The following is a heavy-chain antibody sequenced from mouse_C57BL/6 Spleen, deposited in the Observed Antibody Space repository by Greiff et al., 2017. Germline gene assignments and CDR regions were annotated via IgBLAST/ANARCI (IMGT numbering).Heavy chain of an antibody. D-gene: IGHD1-1*01. J-gene: IGHJ4*01. CDR2: ISYDGSN. Sequence: EVKLQESGPGLVKPSQSLSLTCSVTGYSITSGYYWNWIRQFPGNKLEWMGYISYDGSNNYNPSLKNRISITRDTSKNQFFLKLNSVTTEDTATYYCAIPAYYYGFYYAMDYWGQGTSVTVSS. CDR3: AIPAYYYGFYYAMDY. V-gene: IGHV3-6*01. CDR1: GYSITSGYY.